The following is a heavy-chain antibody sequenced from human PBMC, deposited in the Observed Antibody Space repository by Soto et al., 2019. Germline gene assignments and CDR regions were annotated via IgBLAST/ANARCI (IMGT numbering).Heavy chain of an antibody. CDR1: GGSISSSSYY. V-gene: IGHV4-39*01. Sequence: QLQLQESGPGLVKPSETLSLTCTVSGGSISSSSYYWGWIRQPPGKGLEWIGSIYYSGSTYYNPSLKSRVTISVDTSKNQFSLKLSSVTAADTAVYYCAASAGGYSGYDFVLDYWGQGTLVTVSS. CDR2: IYYSGST. CDR3: AASAGGYSGYDFVLDY. D-gene: IGHD5-12*01. J-gene: IGHJ4*02.